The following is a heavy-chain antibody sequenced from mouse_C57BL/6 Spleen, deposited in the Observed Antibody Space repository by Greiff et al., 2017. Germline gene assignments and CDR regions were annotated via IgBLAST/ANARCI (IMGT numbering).Heavy chain of an antibody. CDR3: ARFNY. Sequence: QVQLQQSGAELVKPGASVKMSCKASGYTFTTYPIEWMKQNHGKSLEWIGNFHPYNDDTKYNEKFKGKATFTADTSSNTAYMQLSSLTTEDSAIYYCARFNYWGQGTTLTVSS. CDR2: FHPYNDDT. J-gene: IGHJ2*01. CDR1: GYTFTTYP. V-gene: IGHV1-47*01.